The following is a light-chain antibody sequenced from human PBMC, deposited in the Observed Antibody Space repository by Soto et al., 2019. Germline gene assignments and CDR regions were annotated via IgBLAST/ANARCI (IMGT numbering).Light chain of an antibody. CDR1: SSDVGGYNY. CDR3: SYYAGSSKV. J-gene: IGLJ1*01. Sequence: QSALTQPPSASGSPGQSVTISCTGTSSDVGGYNYVSWYQQHPGKAPKLIIYEVTKRPSGVPDRFSGSKSGNTASLTVSGLLAEDEADYYCSYYAGSSKVFGTGTKVTVL. CDR2: EVT. V-gene: IGLV2-8*01.